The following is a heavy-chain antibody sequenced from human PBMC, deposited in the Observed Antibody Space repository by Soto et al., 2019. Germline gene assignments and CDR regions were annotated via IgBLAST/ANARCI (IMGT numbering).Heavy chain of an antibody. CDR1: GYTFTSYC. Sequence: ASVNVSCKSSGYTFTSYCISWVRQAPGQGLEWMGWISAYNGNTNYAQKLQGRVTMTTDTSTSTAYMELRSLRSDDTAVYYCARMVQGSSTSCMDVWGQGTTVTV. CDR3: ARMVQGSSTSCMDV. V-gene: IGHV1-18*04. CDR2: ISAYNGNT. D-gene: IGHD2-2*01. J-gene: IGHJ6*02.